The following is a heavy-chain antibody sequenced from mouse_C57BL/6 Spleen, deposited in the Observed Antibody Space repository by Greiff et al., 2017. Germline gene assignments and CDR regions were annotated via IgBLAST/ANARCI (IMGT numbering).Heavy chain of an antibody. J-gene: IGHJ1*03. CDR2: IDPSDSYT. V-gene: IGHV1-69*01. CDR3: ARGGYDCYYYSYLYFDV. Sequence: VQLQQPGAELVMPGASVKLSCKASGYTFTSYWMHWVKQRPGQGLEWIGEIDPSDSYTNYNQKFKGKSTLTVDKSSSPAYMQLSSLTSEDSSVYYCARGGYDCYYYSYLYFDVWGTGTTVTVSS. CDR1: GYTFTSYW. D-gene: IGHD2-3*01.